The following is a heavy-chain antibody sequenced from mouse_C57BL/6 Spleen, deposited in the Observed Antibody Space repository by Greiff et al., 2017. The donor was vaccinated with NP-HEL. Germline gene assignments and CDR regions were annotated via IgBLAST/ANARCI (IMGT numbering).Heavy chain of an antibody. CDR2: ISYDGSN. CDR1: GYSITSGYY. Sequence: EVQLQQSGPGLVKPSQSLSLTCSVTGYSITSGYYWNWIRQFPGNKLEWMGYISYDGSNNYNPSLKNRISITRDTSKNQFFLKLNSVTTEDTATYYCAREGDDYDGAYWGQGTLVTVSA. V-gene: IGHV3-6*01. CDR3: AREGDDYDGAY. D-gene: IGHD2-4*01. J-gene: IGHJ3*01.